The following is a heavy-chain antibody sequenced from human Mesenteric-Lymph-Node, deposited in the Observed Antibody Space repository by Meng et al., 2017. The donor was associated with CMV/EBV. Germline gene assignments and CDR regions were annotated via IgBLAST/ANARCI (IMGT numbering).Heavy chain of an antibody. CDR1: GGSITSHDYY. CDR2: IYYTGTT. J-gene: IGHJ5*02. Sequence: SETLSLTCTVSGGSITSHDYYWSWIRQPPGKGLEWIGYIYYTGTTYYSPSLKSRVTISRDTSKNQFSLILNSVTSADTAVYYCARGRTKWELLLKWFDPWGQGTLVTVSS. D-gene: IGHD1-26*01. CDR3: ARGRTKWELLLKWFDP. V-gene: IGHV4-30-4*08.